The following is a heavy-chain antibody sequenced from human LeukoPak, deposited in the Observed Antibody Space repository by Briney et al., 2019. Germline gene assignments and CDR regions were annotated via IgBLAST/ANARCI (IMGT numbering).Heavy chain of an antibody. J-gene: IGHJ4*02. Sequence: GGSLRLSCAASGFTFDDYTMHWVRQAPGKGLEWVSLISWDGGSTYYADSVKGRFTISRDNSKNTLYLQMNSLRAEDTAVYYCAKDDSGIRFDYWGQGTLVTVSS. CDR2: ISWDGGST. CDR3: AKDDSGIRFDY. D-gene: IGHD5-12*01. CDR1: GFTFDDYT. V-gene: IGHV3-43*01.